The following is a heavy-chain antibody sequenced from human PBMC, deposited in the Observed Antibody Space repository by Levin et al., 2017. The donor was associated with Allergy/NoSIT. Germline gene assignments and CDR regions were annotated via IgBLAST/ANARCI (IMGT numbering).Heavy chain of an antibody. J-gene: IGHJ5*02. Sequence: SETLSLTCAVYGGSFSGYYWSWIRQPPGKGLEWIGEINHSGSTNYNPSLKSRVTISVDPSQNQFSLKLTSLTGADSAVYYWARGLIVVVVAATGSYNWFDPWGQGTLVTVSS. D-gene: IGHD2-15*01. CDR3: ARGLIVVVVAATGSYNWFDP. V-gene: IGHV4-34*01. CDR1: GGSFSGYY. CDR2: INHSGST.